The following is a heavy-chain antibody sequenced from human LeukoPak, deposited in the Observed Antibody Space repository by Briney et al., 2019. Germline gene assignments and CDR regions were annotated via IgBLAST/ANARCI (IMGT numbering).Heavy chain of an antibody. Sequence: GGSLRLSCAASGFTFSSYAMSWVRQAPGKGLEWVSAISGSGGSTYYADSVKGRFTISRDNSKNTLYLQMNSLRAEDTAVYYCGKSSLRVTRRMTTVTYFDYWGQGTLVTVSS. CDR2: ISGSGGST. CDR3: GKSSLRVTRRMTTVTYFDY. D-gene: IGHD4-17*01. J-gene: IGHJ4*02. V-gene: IGHV3-23*01. CDR1: GFTFSSYA.